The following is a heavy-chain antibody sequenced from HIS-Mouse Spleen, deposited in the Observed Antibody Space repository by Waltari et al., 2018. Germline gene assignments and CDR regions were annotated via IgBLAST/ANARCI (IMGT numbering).Heavy chain of an antibody. D-gene: IGHD6-13*01. CDR2: IYYSGRN. CDR3: AREIPYSSSWYDWYFDL. J-gene: IGHJ2*01. V-gene: IGHV4-39*07. Sequence: QLQLQESGPGLAKPSETLSLTCTVSGASISSSSYYWVWIRQPRGKGLEWIGGIYYSGRNYYNPDLKSRGTISVDTSKNQLALKLSAGTAADTAVYYCAREIPYSSSWYDWYFDLWGRGTLVTVSS. CDR1: GASISSSSYY.